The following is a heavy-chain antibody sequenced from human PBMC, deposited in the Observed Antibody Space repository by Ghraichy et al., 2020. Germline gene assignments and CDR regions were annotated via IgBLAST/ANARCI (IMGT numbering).Heavy chain of an antibody. CDR2: IYNTGAT. V-gene: IGHV4-59*02. CDR1: GASVRSDY. Sequence: GSLSLTCTVSGASVRSDYWSWIRQPPGKAPEWVAYIYNTGATNYNPSLKSRVTVSVDTSQNQFSLRLNSVTAADTAVYYCARGPPFDYWGQGTLVTVSS. J-gene: IGHJ4*02. CDR3: ARGPPFDY.